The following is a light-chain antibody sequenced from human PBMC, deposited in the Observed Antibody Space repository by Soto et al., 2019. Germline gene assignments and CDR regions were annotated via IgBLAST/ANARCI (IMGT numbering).Light chain of an antibody. CDR3: QQYKSYSET. V-gene: IGKV1-5*01. CDR1: QSISSW. J-gene: IGKJ1*01. Sequence: DIQMTQSPSTLSASVGERVTITCRASQSISSWLAWYQQKPGKAPKLLIYDASTLEGGVPSRFSGSGSGTEFTLTISGLQPDDFATYYCQQYKSYSETFGQGTKVDIK. CDR2: DAS.